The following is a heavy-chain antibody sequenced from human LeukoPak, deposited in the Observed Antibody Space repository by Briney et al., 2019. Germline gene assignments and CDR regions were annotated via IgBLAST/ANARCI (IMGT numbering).Heavy chain of an antibody. CDR1: GGTFSSYA. CDR2: IIPILGIA. J-gene: IGHJ4*02. V-gene: IGHV1-69*04. Sequence: SVKVSCKASGGTFSSYAISWVRQAPGQGLEWMGRIIPILGIANYAQKFQGRVTITADKSTSTAYMELSSLRSKDTAVYYCARGGADMRYYYGSGSSQFDYWGQGTLVTVSS. D-gene: IGHD3-10*01. CDR3: ARGGADMRYYYGSGSSQFDY.